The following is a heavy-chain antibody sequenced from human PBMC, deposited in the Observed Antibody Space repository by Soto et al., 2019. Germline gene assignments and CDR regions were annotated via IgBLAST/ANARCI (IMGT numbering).Heavy chain of an antibody. Sequence: SVKVSCKASGGSFSNFGISWVRQAPRQGLEWMGGIVPVFGRPNYAQRFRGRLTITADESTSTSYMELISLRSDDTAVYYCAREGSGYNFWGQGTQVTVSS. CDR1: GGSFSNFG. D-gene: IGHD5-12*01. CDR3: AREGSGYNF. CDR2: IVPVFGRP. J-gene: IGHJ4*02. V-gene: IGHV1-69*13.